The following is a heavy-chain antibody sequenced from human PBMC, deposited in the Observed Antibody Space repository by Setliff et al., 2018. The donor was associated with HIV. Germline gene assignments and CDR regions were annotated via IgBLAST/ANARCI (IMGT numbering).Heavy chain of an antibody. J-gene: IGHJ4*02. Sequence: GASVKVSCKASGYTFTSCFMHWVRQAPGQGLEYIGVINPSDGTTAYVERFQGRVSMTSDTSTSTVYMEMSNLRSEDTAIYYCAKEYHTEATGRRLANYFDYWGQGTLVTV. CDR3: AKEYHTEATGRRLANYFDY. D-gene: IGHD6-13*01. CDR1: GYTFTSCF. CDR2: INPSDGTT. V-gene: IGHV1-46*01.